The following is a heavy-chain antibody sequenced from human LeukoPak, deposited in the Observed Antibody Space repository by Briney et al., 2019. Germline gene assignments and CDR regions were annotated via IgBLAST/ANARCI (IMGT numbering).Heavy chain of an antibody. D-gene: IGHD6-19*01. Sequence: SGRSLRLSCAVSGFSLSIYSMNWVRQAPGKGLEWVSTITGSGGYIYYEDSVKGRLTISRDNAKHSLYLPMNSLRVEDTAVYYCARGLAGGDYWGEGTRVTVSS. CDR2: ITGSGGYI. J-gene: IGHJ4*02. CDR1: GFSLSIYS. V-gene: IGHV3-21*01. CDR3: ARGLAGGDY.